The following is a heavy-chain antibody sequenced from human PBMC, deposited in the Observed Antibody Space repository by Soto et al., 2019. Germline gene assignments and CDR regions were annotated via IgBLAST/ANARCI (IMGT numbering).Heavy chain of an antibody. Sequence: QVQLVQSGAVVKKPGASVKVSCKASGDTFTDYYIHWVRQAPGKGLEWMGTVNPSGGHTTYAQLLLGRMTMTMDASTSTLYMELTSLTSEDAAVYYCAGGGHVVVVTAALDYWGQGPLVTVSS. CDR2: VNPSGGHT. CDR1: GDTFTDYY. CDR3: AGGGHVVVVTAALDY. J-gene: IGHJ4*02. V-gene: IGHV1-46*01. D-gene: IGHD2-21*02.